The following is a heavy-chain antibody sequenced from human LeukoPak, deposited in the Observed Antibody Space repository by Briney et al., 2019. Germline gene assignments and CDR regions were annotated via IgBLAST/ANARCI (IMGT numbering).Heavy chain of an antibody. CDR1: GGSINSGGYY. D-gene: IGHD5-18*01. J-gene: IGHJ4*02. V-gene: IGHV4-39*07. CDR2: IYHSGST. CDR3: ARDPGRGYSYGYEGDY. Sequence: PSQTLSLTCTVSGGSINSGGYYWSWIRQPPGKGLEWIGSIYHSGSTYYNPSPKSRVTISVDTSKNQFSLKLSSVTAADTAVYYCARDPGRGYSYGYEGDYWGQGTLVTVSS.